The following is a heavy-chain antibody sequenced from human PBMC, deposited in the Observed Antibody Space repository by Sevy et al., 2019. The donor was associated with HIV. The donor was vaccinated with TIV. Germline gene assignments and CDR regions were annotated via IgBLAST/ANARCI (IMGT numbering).Heavy chain of an antibody. J-gene: IGHJ6*04. V-gene: IGHV3-64*01. CDR2: ISSNGGST. Sequence: GGSLRLSCAASGFTFSSYAMHWVRQAPGKGLEYVSAISSNGGSTYYANSVKGRFTISRDNSKNTLYLQMGSLRAEDMAVYYCARGTATATGGDVWGKGTTVTVSS. CDR3: ARGTATATGGDV. D-gene: IGHD5-18*01. CDR1: GFTFSSYA.